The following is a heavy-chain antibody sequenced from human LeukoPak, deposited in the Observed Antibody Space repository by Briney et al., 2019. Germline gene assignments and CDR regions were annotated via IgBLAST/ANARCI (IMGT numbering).Heavy chain of an antibody. Sequence: GASVKVSCKASGYTFTSYAMNWVRQAPGHGLEWMGWINTNTGNPTYAQGFTGRFVFSLDTSVSTAYLQISSLKAEDTAVYYCAREGYSSSWATDYYYYMDVWGKGTTVTVSS. D-gene: IGHD6-13*01. CDR2: INTNTGNP. V-gene: IGHV7-4-1*02. J-gene: IGHJ6*03. CDR3: AREGYSSSWATDYYYYMDV. CDR1: GYTFTSYA.